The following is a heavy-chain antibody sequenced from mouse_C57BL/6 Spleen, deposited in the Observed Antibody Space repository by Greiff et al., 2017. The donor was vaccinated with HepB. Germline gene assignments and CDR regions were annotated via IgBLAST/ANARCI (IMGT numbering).Heavy chain of an antibody. D-gene: IGHD1-1*01. CDR3: ARHNYYGSSYEDWYFDV. J-gene: IGHJ1*03. CDR1: GFSLTSYG. V-gene: IGHV2-6-1*01. CDR2: IWSDGST. Sequence: VQLKESGPGLVAPSQSLSITCTVSGFSLTSYGVHWVRQPPGKGLEWLVVIWSDGSTTYNSALKSRLSISKDNSKSQVFLKMNSLQTDDTAMYYCARHNYYGSSYEDWYFDVWGTGTTVTVSS.